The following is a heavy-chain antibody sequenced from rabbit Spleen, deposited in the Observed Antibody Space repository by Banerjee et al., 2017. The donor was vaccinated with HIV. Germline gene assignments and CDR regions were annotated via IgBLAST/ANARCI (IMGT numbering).Heavy chain of an antibody. V-gene: IGHV1S40*01. CDR2: IYTYYGST. J-gene: IGHJ6*01. CDR3: ARDTGSSFSSYGMDL. CDR1: GIDFTNYYY. Sequence: LVEYGGDVVQPGASLTLTCKASGIDFTNYYYMCWVRQAPGKGLEWIGCIYTYYGSTYYASWAKGRFTISKTSSTTVTLQVTSLTAADTATYFCARDTGSSFSSYGMDLWGPGTLVTVS. D-gene: IGHD8-1*01.